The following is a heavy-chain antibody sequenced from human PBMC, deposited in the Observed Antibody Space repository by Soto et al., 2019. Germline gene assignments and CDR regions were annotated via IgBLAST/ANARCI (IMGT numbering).Heavy chain of an antibody. D-gene: IGHD6-19*01. J-gene: IGHJ4*02. CDR2: INPKNGAT. CDR1: GYTFTGYF. V-gene: IGHV1-2*04. Sequence: ASLKVSCKASGYTFTGYFMHWVRQAPGQGLEWMGWINPKNGATNYAQNFQDWVTMTRDTSTSTAYMEVRRLKSDDTAVYYCATNDGGGSGSQLNYWGRGTLVTVSS. CDR3: ATNDGGGSGSQLNY.